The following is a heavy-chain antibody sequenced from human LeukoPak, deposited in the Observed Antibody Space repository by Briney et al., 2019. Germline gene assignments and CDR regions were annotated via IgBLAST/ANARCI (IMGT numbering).Heavy chain of an antibody. CDR3: ARPLYGDYGDHDAFDI. V-gene: IGHV4-4*07. CDR1: GGSISSYY. D-gene: IGHD4-17*01. Sequence: SETLSLTCTASGGSISSYYWSWIRQPAGKGLEWIGRIYTSGSTNYDPSLKSRVTMSVDTSKNQFSLKLSSVTAADTAVYYCARPLYGDYGDHDAFDIWGQGTMVTVSS. J-gene: IGHJ3*02. CDR2: IYTSGST.